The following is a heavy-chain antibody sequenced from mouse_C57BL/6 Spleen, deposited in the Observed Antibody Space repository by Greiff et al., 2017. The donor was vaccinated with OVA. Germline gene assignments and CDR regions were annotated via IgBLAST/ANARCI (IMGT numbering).Heavy chain of an antibody. Sequence: VQLVESGPGLVQPSQSLSITCTVSGFSLTSYGVHWVRQSPGKGLEWLGVIWSGGSTDYNAAFISRLSIREDNSKSQVFVKMNILQADDTAIYYCARKGYSYDYFDYWGQGTTLTVSS. CDR3: ARKGYSYDYFDY. CDR1: GFSLTSYG. D-gene: IGHD2-12*01. V-gene: IGHV2-2*01. J-gene: IGHJ2*01. CDR2: IWSGGST.